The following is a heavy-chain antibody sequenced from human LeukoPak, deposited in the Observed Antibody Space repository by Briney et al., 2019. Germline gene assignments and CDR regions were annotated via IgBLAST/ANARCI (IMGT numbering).Heavy chain of an antibody. Sequence: SETLSLTCTVSGGSISSYYWSWIRQPPGKGLEWIGRIYTSGSTNYNPSLKSRVTMSVDTSKNQFSLKLSSVTAADTAVYYCARTVKRSGYDFLDFDYWGQGTLVTVSS. D-gene: IGHD5-12*01. V-gene: IGHV4-4*07. J-gene: IGHJ4*02. CDR3: ARTVKRSGYDFLDFDY. CDR2: IYTSGST. CDR1: GGSISSYY.